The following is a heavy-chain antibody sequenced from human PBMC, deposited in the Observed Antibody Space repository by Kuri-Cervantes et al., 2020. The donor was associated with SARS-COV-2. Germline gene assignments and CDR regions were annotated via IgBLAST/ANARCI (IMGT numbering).Heavy chain of an antibody. D-gene: IGHD3-3*01. CDR2: IYYSRST. J-gene: IGHJ5*02. CDR3: ARQMMSSSTIFGVVITRNWFDP. Sequence: SETLSLSCTVSGGSISSNSYYWGWIRQPPGKGREWIGSIYYSRSTYYNPSIKSRVTISVDTSKNQFSLKLSAVTAADTAVYYCARQMMSSSTIFGVVITRNWFDPWGQGTLVTVSS. V-gene: IGHV4-39*01. CDR1: GGSISSNSYY.